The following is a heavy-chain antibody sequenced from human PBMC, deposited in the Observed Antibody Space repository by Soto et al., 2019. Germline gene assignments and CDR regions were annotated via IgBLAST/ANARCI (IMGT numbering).Heavy chain of an antibody. CDR1: GGSISSDDFY. CDR3: ARDRGNSPEYLDQ. CDR2: IYYSGRT. V-gene: IGHV4-30-4*01. J-gene: IGHJ4*02. Sequence: SETLSLTCTVSGGSISSDDFYWSWIRQPPGKGLEWIGYIYYSGRTDYNPSLRSRLTIGIDTSKNQFSLKLSSVSAADTAVYYCARDRGNSPEYLDQWGQGTLVTVSS. D-gene: IGHD1-1*01.